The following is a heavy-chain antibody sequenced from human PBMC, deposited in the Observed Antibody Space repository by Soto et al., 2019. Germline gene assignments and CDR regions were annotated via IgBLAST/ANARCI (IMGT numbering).Heavy chain of an antibody. CDR1: GYTFTTYG. CDR3: ARDRYCGSGRPAGVDV. J-gene: IGHJ6*02. D-gene: IGHD3-10*01. Sequence: ASVKVSCKASGYTFTTYGMQWVRQAPGQRLEWMGWINAGNGDSKYSQKFQGRVTTTRDTSASTVYMELSSLTSEDTAVYYCARDRYCGSGRPAGVDVWGQGTTVTVSS. CDR2: INAGNGDS. V-gene: IGHV1-3*01.